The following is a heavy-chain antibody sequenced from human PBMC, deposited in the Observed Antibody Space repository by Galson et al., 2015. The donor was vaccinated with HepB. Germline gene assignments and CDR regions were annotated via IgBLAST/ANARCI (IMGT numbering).Heavy chain of an antibody. CDR3: TRDRVTIFGVVLGAFDI. D-gene: IGHD3-3*01. J-gene: IGHJ3*02. CDR2: IRSKAYGGTT. CDR1: GFTFGDYA. Sequence: SLRLSCAASGFTFGDYAMSSFRQAPGKGLEWVGFIRSKAYGGTTEYAASVKGRFTISRDDSKSIAYLQMNSLKTEDTAVYYCTRDRVTIFGVVLGAFDIWGQGTMVTVSS. V-gene: IGHV3-49*03.